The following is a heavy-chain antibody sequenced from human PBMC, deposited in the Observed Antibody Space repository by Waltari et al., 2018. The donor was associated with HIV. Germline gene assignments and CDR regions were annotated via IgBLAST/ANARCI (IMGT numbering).Heavy chain of an antibody. CDR2: RNPNSGNT. Sequence: QVQLVQSGAEVKKPGASVKVSCKASGYPCTSYDLHWVRQATGQGLEWMGWRNPNSGNTGYAQKFQGRVTMTRNTSISTAYMELSSLRSEDTAVYYCARGNWWSFVYWGQGTLVTVSS. V-gene: IGHV1-8*01. D-gene: IGHD2-8*02. J-gene: IGHJ4*02. CDR1: GYPCTSYD. CDR3: ARGNWWSFVY.